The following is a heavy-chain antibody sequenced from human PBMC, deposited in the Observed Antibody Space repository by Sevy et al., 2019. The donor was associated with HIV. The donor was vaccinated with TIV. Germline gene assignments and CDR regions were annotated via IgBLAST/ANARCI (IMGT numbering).Heavy chain of an antibody. J-gene: IGHJ4*02. CDR3: ARSIAAIGPDY. D-gene: IGHD6-13*01. V-gene: IGHV3-7*01. CDR1: GFTFSSYW. Sequence: GGSLRLSCAGSGFTFSSYWMTWVRQAPGTGLELVANIKQDGSMKYYVNSVKGRFTISRDNAKNSVYLQMNSLRAEDTAIYYCARSIAAIGPDYWGQGTLVTVSS. CDR2: IKQDGSMK.